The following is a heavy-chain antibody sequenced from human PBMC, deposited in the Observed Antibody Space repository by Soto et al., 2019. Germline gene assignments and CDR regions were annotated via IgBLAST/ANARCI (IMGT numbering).Heavy chain of an antibody. CDR2: ITGSGGDT. CDR1: GFTFSSYA. CDR3: AKGSATSRPYYFDY. J-gene: IGHJ4*02. Sequence: VGSLRLSCVASGFTFSSYAMTWVRQAPGKGLEWVSAITGSGGDTFHADSVKGRLTISRDNSRNTLYLQLDSLRAEDTALYYCAKGSATSRPYYFDYWGQGTLVTVSS. V-gene: IGHV3-23*01.